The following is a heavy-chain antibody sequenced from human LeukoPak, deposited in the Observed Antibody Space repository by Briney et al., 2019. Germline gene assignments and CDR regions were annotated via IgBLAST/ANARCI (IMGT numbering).Heavy chain of an antibody. Sequence: PSETLSLTCVVYGESFSGYSWSWIRQPPGKGLEWIGEINQRRNTNYNPSLKSRITISIDTSKNQFSLKLSSVTAADTAVYYCARHGWHAWYFDLWGRGTLVTVSS. D-gene: IGHD6-19*01. J-gene: IGHJ2*01. CDR3: ARHGWHAWYFDL. CDR2: INQRRNT. V-gene: IGHV4-34*01. CDR1: GESFSGYS.